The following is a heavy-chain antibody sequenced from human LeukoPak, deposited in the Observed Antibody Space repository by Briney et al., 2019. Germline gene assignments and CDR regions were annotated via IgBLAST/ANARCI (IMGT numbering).Heavy chain of an antibody. D-gene: IGHD2-2*01. CDR3: ARQGAAAIHSGSFDI. CDR1: GASINNYY. V-gene: IGHV4-4*07. CDR2: INTSGST. J-gene: IGHJ3*02. Sequence: SETLSLTCTVSGASINNYYWSWIRQTAGKRLEWIGPINTSGSTNYNPSLKSRATTSVDTSKNQFSLKLTSVTAADTAVYYCARQGAAAIHSGSFDIWGQGTMVTVSS.